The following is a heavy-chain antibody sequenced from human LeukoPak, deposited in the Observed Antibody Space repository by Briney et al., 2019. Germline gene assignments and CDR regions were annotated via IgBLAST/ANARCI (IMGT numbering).Heavy chain of an antibody. D-gene: IGHD1-26*01. J-gene: IGHJ4*02. CDR1: GGSFSRYY. CDR2: INHSGST. V-gene: IGHV4-34*01. Sequence: SETMSLTCAVYGGSFSRYYWSWIRQPPGEGLEWIGEINHSGSTNYNPSLKSRVTISVDTSKNQFSLKLSSVTAADTAVYYCARARSGSYREIDYWGQGTLVTVSS. CDR3: ARARSGSYREIDY.